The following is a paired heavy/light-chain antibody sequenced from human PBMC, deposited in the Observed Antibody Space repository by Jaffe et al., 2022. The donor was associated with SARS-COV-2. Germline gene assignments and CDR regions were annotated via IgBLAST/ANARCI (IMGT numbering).Heavy chain of an antibody. CDR1: GYTFTGYY. V-gene: IGHV1-2*06. J-gene: IGHJ6*02. CDR3: ARDRRSSASFDPFYYYYYGMDV. D-gene: IGHD2-2*01. CDR2: INPNSGGT. Sequence: QVQLVQSGAEVKKPGASVKVSCKASGYTFTGYYMHWVRQAPGQGLEWMGRINPNSGGTNYAQKFQGRVTMTRDTSISTAYMELSRLRSDDTAVYYCARDRRSSASFDPFYYYYYGMDVWGQGTTVTVSS.
Light chain of an antibody. Sequence: EIVLTQSPGTLSLSPGERATLSCRASQSVSSSYLAWYQQKPGQAPRLLIYGASSRATGIPDRFSGSGSGTDFTLTISRLEPEDFAVYYCQQYGSSPQTFGQGTKLEIK. CDR2: GAS. CDR1: QSVSSSY. V-gene: IGKV3-20*01. J-gene: IGKJ2*01. CDR3: QQYGSSPQT.